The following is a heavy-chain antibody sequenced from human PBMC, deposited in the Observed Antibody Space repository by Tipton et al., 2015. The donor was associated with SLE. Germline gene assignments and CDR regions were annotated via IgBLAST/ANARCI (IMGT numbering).Heavy chain of an antibody. V-gene: IGHV4-59*01. CDR2: IFADGTT. CDR3: ATYSWGHFDS. D-gene: IGHD2-21*01. J-gene: IGHJ4*02. Sequence: TLSLTCIVSGGSIRNDRWAWIRQAPGKGLEWIGTIFADGTTPTSPSLKSRVAISADTSKNLFSLRMTSVTTADTALYYCATYSWGHFDSWGQGIPVTVYS. CDR1: GGSIRNDR.